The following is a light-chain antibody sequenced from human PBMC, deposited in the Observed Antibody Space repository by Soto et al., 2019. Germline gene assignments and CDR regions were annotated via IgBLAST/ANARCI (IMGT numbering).Light chain of an antibody. CDR2: EVS. V-gene: IGLV2-14*01. Sequence: QSALTQPASVSGSPGQSITISCNGTSSDIGVYNYVSWYQHHPGKAPKLMIYEVSNRPSGVSNRFSGSKSGNTASLTISGLQAEDEADYYYNSYTSTSTLVFGGGTKLAVL. CDR1: SSDIGVYNY. CDR3: NSYTSTSTLV. J-gene: IGLJ2*01.